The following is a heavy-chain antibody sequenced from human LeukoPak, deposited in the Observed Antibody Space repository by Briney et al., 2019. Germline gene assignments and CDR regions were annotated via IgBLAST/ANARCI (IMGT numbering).Heavy chain of an antibody. CDR3: ARDSSSWYDNWFDP. D-gene: IGHD6-13*01. CDR1: GGTFSSYA. J-gene: IGHJ5*02. V-gene: IGHV1-69*05. CDR2: IIPIFGTA. Sequence: SVKVSCKASGGTFSSYAISWVRQAPGQGLEWMGGIIPIFGTANYAQKFQGRVTITTDESTSTAYMELSSLRSDDTAVYYCARDSSSWYDNWFDPWGQGTLVTVSS.